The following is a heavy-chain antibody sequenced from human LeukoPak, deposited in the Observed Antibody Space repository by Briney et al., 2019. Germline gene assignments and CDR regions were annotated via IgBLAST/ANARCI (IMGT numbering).Heavy chain of an antibody. CDR2: INCDSIWL. CDR3: ARDAGGRTQREGWFDP. J-gene: IGHJ5*02. CDR1: GFTFSSYS. D-gene: IGHD1-1*01. Sequence: GGSLRLSCSASGFTFSSYSMNWIRQAPGKGLGWVSSINCDSIWLYYADSVRGRFTISRDNARNSLYLQLNSLRVEDTAIYYCARDAGGRTQREGWFDPWGQGTLVTVSS. V-gene: IGHV3-21*01.